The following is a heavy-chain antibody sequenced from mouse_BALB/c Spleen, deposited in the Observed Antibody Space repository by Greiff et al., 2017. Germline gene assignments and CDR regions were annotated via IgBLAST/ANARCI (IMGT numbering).Heavy chain of an antibody. D-gene: IGHD3-3*01. CDR1: GFNIKDTY. CDR2: IDPANGNT. CDR3: ARKGLRAWFAY. Sequence: EVKLMESGAELVKPGASVKLSCTASGFNIKDTYMHWVKQRPEQGLEWIGRIDPANGNTKYDPKFQGKATITADTSSNTAYLQLSSLTSEDTAVYYCARKGLRAWFAYWGQGTLVTVSA. V-gene: IGHV14-3*02. J-gene: IGHJ3*01.